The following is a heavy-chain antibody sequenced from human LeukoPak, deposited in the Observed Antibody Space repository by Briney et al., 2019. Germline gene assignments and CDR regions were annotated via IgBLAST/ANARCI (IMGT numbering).Heavy chain of an antibody. Sequence: SQTLSLTCTVSGGSISSGGYYWSWIRQHPGRGLEWIGYIYYSGSTYYNPSLKSRVTISVDTSKNQFSLKLSSVTAADTAVYYCARLGYCTNGVCPRRWFDPWGQGTLSPSPQ. CDR3: ARLGYCTNGVCPRRWFDP. CDR2: IYYSGST. CDR1: GGSISSGGYY. V-gene: IGHV4-31*03. D-gene: IGHD2-8*01. J-gene: IGHJ5*02.